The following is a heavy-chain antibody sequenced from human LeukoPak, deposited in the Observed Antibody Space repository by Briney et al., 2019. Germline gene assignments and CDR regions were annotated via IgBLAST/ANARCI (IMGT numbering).Heavy chain of an antibody. CDR1: GYTFTGYY. CDR2: LNPNSGDR. D-gene: IGHD6-13*01. Sequence: ASVKVSCKASGYTFTGYYIHWVRQARGQGLEWMGWLNPNSGDRKYAQKLQGRVTMTTDTSTSTVYMELRSLRSDDTAVYYCARIAVGIAAENDYWGQGTLVTVSS. V-gene: IGHV1-2*02. CDR3: ARIAVGIAAENDY. J-gene: IGHJ4*02.